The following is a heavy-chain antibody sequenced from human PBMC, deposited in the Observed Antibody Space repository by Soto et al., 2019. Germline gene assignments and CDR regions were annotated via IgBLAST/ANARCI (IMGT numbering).Heavy chain of an antibody. V-gene: IGHV4-39*02. D-gene: IGHD2-21*01. Sequence: QLQLQESGPGLVKPSETLSLICTVSGGSISSGAYSWGWIRQPPGKGLESIATFYYSGSTHYNPHIKTRHTMSVATSKNHLSQRVSLVTVAQRAVYKCARLGGDCTSTCHGYYGMDVWGEGTTVTV. J-gene: IGHJ6*02. CDR2: FYYSGST. CDR3: ARLGGDCTSTCHGYYGMDV. CDR1: GGSISSGAYS.